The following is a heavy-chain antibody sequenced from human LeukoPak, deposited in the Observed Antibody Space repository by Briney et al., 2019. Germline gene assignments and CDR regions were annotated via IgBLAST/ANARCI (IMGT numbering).Heavy chain of an antibody. CDR2: INPNSGGT. Sequence: ASVKVTCKASGGTFSSYAISWVRQAPGQGLEWMGWINPNSGGTNYAQKFQGWVTMTRDTSINTAYMELSSLKSDDTAVYYCARANYYDSIGDAFDIWGQGTMVTVSS. CDR1: GGTFSSYA. V-gene: IGHV1-2*04. CDR3: ARANYYDSIGDAFDI. J-gene: IGHJ3*02. D-gene: IGHD3-22*01.